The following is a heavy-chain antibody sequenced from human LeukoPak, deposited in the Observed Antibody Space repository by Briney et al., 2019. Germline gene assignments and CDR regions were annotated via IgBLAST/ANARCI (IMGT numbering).Heavy chain of an antibody. V-gene: IGHV4-34*01. CDR2: INHSGST. J-gene: IGHJ4*02. D-gene: IGHD2-2*01. CDR1: GRSFSGYY. Sequence: KPSETLSLTCAVYGRSFSGYYWSWIRQPPGKGLEWIGEINHSGSTNYNPSLKSRVTISVDTSKNQFSLKLSSVTAADTAVYYCARGGRGAAMNVWGQGTLVTVSS. CDR3: ARGGRGAAMNV.